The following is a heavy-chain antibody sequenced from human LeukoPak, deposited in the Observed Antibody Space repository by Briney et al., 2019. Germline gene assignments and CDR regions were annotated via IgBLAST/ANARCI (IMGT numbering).Heavy chain of an antibody. CDR2: IKQDGSEK. J-gene: IGHJ4*02. V-gene: IGHV3-7*01. D-gene: IGHD6-13*01. Sequence: GGSLRLSCAASGFTFSTYWMTWVRQAPGKGLEWVANIKQDGSEKYYVDSVKGRFTISRDNAKNSVYLQMNSLRAEDTAVYYCARGVIAAGGNDFDYWGQGTLVTVSS. CDR3: ARGVIAAGGNDFDY. CDR1: GFTFSTYW.